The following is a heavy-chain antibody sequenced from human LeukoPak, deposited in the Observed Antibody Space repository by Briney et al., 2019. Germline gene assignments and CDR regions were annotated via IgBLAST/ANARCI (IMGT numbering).Heavy chain of an antibody. CDR2: ISGSGGST. CDR3: ARDRSSYSSSWYSGVLDY. CDR1: GFTFSSYA. Sequence: GGSLRLSCAASGFTFSSYAMSWVRQAPGKGLEWVSAISGSGGSTYYADSVKGRFTISRDNSKNTLYLQMNSLRAEDTAVYYCARDRSSYSSSWYSGVLDYWGQGTLVTVSS. D-gene: IGHD6-13*01. J-gene: IGHJ4*02. V-gene: IGHV3-23*01.